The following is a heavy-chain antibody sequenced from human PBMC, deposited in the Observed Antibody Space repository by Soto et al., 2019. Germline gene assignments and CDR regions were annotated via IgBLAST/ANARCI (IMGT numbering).Heavy chain of an antibody. J-gene: IGHJ4*02. CDR3: ARDLLHNHLDY. V-gene: IGHV3-33*01. Sequence: GGSLRLSCAASGVTFSSYGMHWVRQAPGKGLEWVAVIWYDGSNKYYADSVKGRFTISRDNSKNTLYLQMNSLRAEDTAVYYCARDLLHNHLDYWGQGTLVTVSS. CDR1: GVTFSSYG. D-gene: IGHD2-15*01. CDR2: IWYDGSNK.